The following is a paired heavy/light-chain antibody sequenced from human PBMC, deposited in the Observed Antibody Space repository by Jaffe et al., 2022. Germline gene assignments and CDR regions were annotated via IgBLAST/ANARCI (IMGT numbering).Light chain of an antibody. CDR1: QGISSY. V-gene: IGKV1-9*01. J-gene: IGKJ4*01. CDR3: QQLNSYPQVT. Sequence: DIQLTQSPSFLSASVGDRVTITCRASQGISSYLAWYQQKPGKAPKLLIYAASTLQSGVPSRFSGSGSGTEFTLTISSLQPEDFATYYCQQLNSYPQVTFGGGTKVEIK. CDR2: AAS.
Heavy chain of an antibody. V-gene: IGHV1-46*01. J-gene: IGHJ4*02. CDR3: ARFYAGSFDY. Sequence: QVQLVQSGAEVKKPGASVKVSCKASGYTFTSYYMHWVRQAPGQGLEWMGIINPSGGSTSYAQKFQGRVTMTRDTSTSTVYMELSSLRSEDTAVYYCARFYAGSFDYWGQGTLVTVSS. D-gene: IGHD2-15*01. CDR2: INPSGGST. CDR1: GYTFTSYY.